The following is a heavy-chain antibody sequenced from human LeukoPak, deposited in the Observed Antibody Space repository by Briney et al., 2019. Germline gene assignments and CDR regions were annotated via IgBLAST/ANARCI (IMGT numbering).Heavy chain of an antibody. J-gene: IGHJ4*01. CDR3: ARVAMVRGVIMLYFDY. Sequence: GASVKVSCKASGYTITRYAMHWVRQAPGQRLEWMGWINAGNGNTKYSQKFQGRVTITRDTSASTAYMELSSLRSEDTAVYYCARVAMVRGVIMLYFDYWGQGTLVTVSS. V-gene: IGHV1-3*01. D-gene: IGHD3-10*01. CDR2: INAGNGNT. CDR1: GYTITRYA.